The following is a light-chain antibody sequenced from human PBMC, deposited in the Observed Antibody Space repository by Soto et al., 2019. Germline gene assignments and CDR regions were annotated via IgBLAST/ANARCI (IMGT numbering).Light chain of an antibody. CDR1: QNVLYTSNNRNY. J-gene: IGKJ1*01. CDR2: WSS. CDR3: QQYHSFPWT. V-gene: IGKV4-1*01. Sequence: DIVMTQSPDSLAVSLGERATINCKSSQNVLYTSNNRNYLTGYQQKPGQPPKLLIYWSSTRESGVPDRFSGSGSGTDFTLTISSLQAEDVAVYYCQQYHSFPWTFGQGTKVEIK.